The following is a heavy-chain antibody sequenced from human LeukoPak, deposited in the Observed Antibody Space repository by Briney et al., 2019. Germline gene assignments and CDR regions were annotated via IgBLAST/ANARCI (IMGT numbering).Heavy chain of an antibody. J-gene: IGHJ4*02. Sequence: ASVKVSCKASGYTFISYDINWVRQATGQGLEWLGWMNPKSGNTGYAQKFQGRVTMTRNTSISTAYMELSSLRSEGTAVYYCARERIAVAAPFGYWGQGTLVTVSS. CDR2: MNPKSGNT. CDR1: GYTFISYD. D-gene: IGHD6-19*01. CDR3: ARERIAVAAPFGY. V-gene: IGHV1-8*01.